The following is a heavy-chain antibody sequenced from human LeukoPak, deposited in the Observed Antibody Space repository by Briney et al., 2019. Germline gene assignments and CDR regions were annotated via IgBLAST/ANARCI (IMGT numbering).Heavy chain of an antibody. V-gene: IGHV4-59*08. Sequence: SETLSLTCTVSGGSISTYYWSWIRQPPGKGMEWIGYIYNNGINNYNPSLRSRVTISIDTSKNQLSLKLNSVTAADTAVYYCAKFRLPGIGLRDWFFDLWGRGALVTVSS. CDR1: GGSISTYY. CDR2: IYNNGIN. CDR3: AKFRLPGIGLRDWFFDL. D-gene: IGHD3-10*01. J-gene: IGHJ2*01.